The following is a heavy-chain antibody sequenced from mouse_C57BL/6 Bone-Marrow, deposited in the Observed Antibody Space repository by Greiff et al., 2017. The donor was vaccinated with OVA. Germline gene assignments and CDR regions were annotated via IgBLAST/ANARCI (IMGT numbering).Heavy chain of an antibody. CDR2: IDPNSGGT. Sequence: QVQLQQPGADLVKPGASVTLCCKASGYTFTSYWMHWVKQRPGRGLEWIGRIDPNSGGTKYNENFKIKATLTVDKPSSTGYMQLSSLTSEDSAVYYCARSGVTARDYAMDYWGQGTSVTVSS. V-gene: IGHV1-72*01. J-gene: IGHJ4*01. CDR3: ARSGVTARDYAMDY. CDR1: GYTFTSYW. D-gene: IGHD2-2*01.